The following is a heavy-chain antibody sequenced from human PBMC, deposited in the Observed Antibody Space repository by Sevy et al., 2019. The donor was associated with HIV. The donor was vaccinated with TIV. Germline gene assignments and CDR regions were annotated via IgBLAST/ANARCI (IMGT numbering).Heavy chain of an antibody. CDR1: GGSFSGYY. J-gene: IGHJ4*02. CDR2: INHSGST. CDR3: ARSRMWFLDY. V-gene: IGHV4-34*01. Sequence: SETLSLTCAVSGGSFSGYYWSWIRQPPGKGLEWIGEINHSGSTNYNPSLKSRVTISVDTSKNQFSLKLSSVTAADTAVYYCARSRMWFLDYWGQGTLVTVSS. D-gene: IGHD2-21*01.